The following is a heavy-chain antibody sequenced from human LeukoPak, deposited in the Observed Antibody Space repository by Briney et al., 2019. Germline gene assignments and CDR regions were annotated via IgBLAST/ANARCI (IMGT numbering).Heavy chain of an antibody. J-gene: IGHJ4*02. V-gene: IGHV3-23*01. CDR3: ARSRSSGSSYYFDY. CDR1: GFIFSDYY. CDR2: ISGSGGST. D-gene: IGHD3-22*01. Sequence: GGSLRLSCAASGFIFSDYYMSWIRQAPGKGLEWVSAISGSGGSTYYADSVKGRFTISRDNSKNTLYLQMNSLRAEDTAVYYCARSRSSGSSYYFDYWGQGTLVTVSS.